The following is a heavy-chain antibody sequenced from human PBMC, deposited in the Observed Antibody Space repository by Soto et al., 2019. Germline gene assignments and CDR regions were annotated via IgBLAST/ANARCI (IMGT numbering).Heavy chain of an antibody. CDR1: GFTFSNAW. CDR3: TTSLGLQYLVDYYYYMDV. J-gene: IGHJ6*03. CDR2: IKSKTDGGTT. V-gene: IGHV3-15*01. Sequence: GGSLRLSCAASGFTFSNAWMSWVRQAPGKGLEWVGRIKSKTDGGTTDYAAPVKGRLTISRDDSKNTLYLQMNSLKTEDTAVYYCTTSLGLQYLVDYYYYMDVWGKGTTVTVSS. D-gene: IGHD4-4*01.